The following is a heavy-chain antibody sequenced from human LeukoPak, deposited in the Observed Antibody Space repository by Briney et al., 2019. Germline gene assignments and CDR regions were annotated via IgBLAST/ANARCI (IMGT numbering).Heavy chain of an antibody. V-gene: IGHV1-69*05. J-gene: IGHJ4*02. D-gene: IGHD3-3*01. CDR2: IIPIFGTA. CDR3: ARAGKTIFGVVTQYYFDY. CDR1: GYTFTGYY. Sequence: SVKVSCKASGYTFTGYYMHWVRQAPGQGLEWMGGIIPIFGTANYAQKFQGRVTITTDESTSTAYMELSSLRSEDTAVYYCARAGKTIFGVVTQYYFDYWGQGTLVTVSS.